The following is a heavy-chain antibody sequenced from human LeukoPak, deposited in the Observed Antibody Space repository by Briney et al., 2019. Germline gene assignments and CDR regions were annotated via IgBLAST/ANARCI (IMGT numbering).Heavy chain of an antibody. Sequence: ASVKVSCKASGYTFTGYYMHWVRQAPGQGLEWMGWINPNSGGTNYAQKFQGRVTMTRDTSISTAYMELSRLRSDDTAVYYCAREYRSGGSCYFDYWGQGTLVTVSS. CDR3: AREYRSGGSCYFDY. CDR2: INPNSGGT. CDR1: GYTFTGYY. J-gene: IGHJ4*02. V-gene: IGHV1-2*02. D-gene: IGHD2-15*01.